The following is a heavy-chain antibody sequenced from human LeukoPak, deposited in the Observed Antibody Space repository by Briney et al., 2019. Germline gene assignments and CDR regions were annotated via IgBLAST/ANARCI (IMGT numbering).Heavy chain of an antibody. J-gene: IGHJ4*02. CDR1: GFTVSSNY. D-gene: IGHD3-22*01. Sequence: GGSLRLSCAASGFTVSSNYMSWVRQAPGKGLEWVSVIYSGGSTYYADSVKGRFTISRDNSKNTLYLQMNSLRAEDTAVYYCARETYYYDSSGYYNYFDYWGQGTLVTVSS. V-gene: IGHV3-53*01. CDR2: IYSGGST. CDR3: ARETYYYDSSGYYNYFDY.